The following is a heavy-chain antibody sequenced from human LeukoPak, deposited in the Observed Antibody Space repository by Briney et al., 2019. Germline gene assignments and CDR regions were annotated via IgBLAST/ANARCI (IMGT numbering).Heavy chain of an antibody. CDR1: GSSFTSYW. V-gene: IGHV5-51*01. CDR2: IYPGDSDT. Sequence: GESLKISCKGSGSSFTSYWIGWVRQMPGKDLEWMGIIYPGDSDTRYSPSFQGQVTISADKSISTAYLQWSSLKASDTAMYYCARQFYGSTSPNWFDPWGQGTLVTVSS. CDR3: ARQFYGSTSPNWFDP. J-gene: IGHJ5*02. D-gene: IGHD2-2*01.